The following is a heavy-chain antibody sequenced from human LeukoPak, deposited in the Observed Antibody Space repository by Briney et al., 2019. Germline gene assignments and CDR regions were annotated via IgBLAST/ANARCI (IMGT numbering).Heavy chain of an antibody. V-gene: IGHV5-51*01. CDR3: ARRAYSGYEYFDY. Sequence: GESLEISCKGSGYSFTSYWIGWVRQMPGKGLGWMGIIYPGDSDTRYSPSFQGQVTISADKSISTAYLQWSSLKTSDTAMYYCARRAYSGYEYFDYWGQGTLVTVSS. CDR2: IYPGDSDT. D-gene: IGHD5-12*01. CDR1: GYSFTSYW. J-gene: IGHJ4*02.